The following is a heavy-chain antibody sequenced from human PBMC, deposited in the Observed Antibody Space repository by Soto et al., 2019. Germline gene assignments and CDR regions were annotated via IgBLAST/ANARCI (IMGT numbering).Heavy chain of an antibody. CDR2: VHHSWGS. D-gene: IGHD3-10*01. CDR3: ARQGFGPLPGLVEV. V-gene: IGHV4-59*08. CDR1: GGSISSYY. J-gene: IGHJ6*02. Sequence: PSETLSLTCTVSGGSISSYYWSWFRQSPGKRMEWIGYVHHSWGSSYNPSLQSRVAISLDTSKSQFSLKVTSVTATDTAVYYCARQGFGPLPGLVEVWGQGTTVTVSS.